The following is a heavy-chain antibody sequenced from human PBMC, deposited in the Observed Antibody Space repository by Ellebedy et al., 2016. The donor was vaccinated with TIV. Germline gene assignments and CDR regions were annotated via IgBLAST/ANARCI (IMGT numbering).Heavy chain of an antibody. V-gene: IGHV4-39*07. Sequence: SETLSLTCTVSGGSISSSSYYWGWIRQPPGKGLEWIGSIYYSGSTYYNPSLKSRVTISVDTSKNQSSLKLSSVTAADTAVYYCARDLLSIVVVPAAIFSVVDYFDYWGQGTLVTVSS. CDR1: GGSISSSSYY. J-gene: IGHJ4*02. CDR2: IYYSGST. CDR3: ARDLLSIVVVPAAIFSVVDYFDY. D-gene: IGHD2-2*01.